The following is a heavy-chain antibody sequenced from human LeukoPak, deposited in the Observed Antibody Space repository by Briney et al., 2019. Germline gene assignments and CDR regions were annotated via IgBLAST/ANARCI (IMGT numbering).Heavy chain of an antibody. CDR2: INHSGST. D-gene: IGHD3-3*01. CDR1: GVSFSGYY. J-gene: IGHJ4*02. Sequence: SETLSLTCAVYGVSFSGYYWSWIRQPPGKGLEWIGEINHSGSTNYNPSLKSRVTISVDTSKNHFSLKLSSVTAADTAVYYCARSWSGFDYWGQGTLVTVSS. V-gene: IGHV4-34*01. CDR3: ARSWSGFDY.